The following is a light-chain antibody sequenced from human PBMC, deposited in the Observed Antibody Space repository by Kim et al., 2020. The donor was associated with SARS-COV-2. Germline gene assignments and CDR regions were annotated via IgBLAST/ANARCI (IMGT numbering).Light chain of an antibody. CDR1: QSVLYNSNNKNY. CDR3: QQYYNTPFT. V-gene: IGKV4-1*01. CDR2: WAS. J-gene: IGKJ3*01. Sequence: ATINCKSSQSVLYNSNNKNYLAWYKQKPGRPPRLLIYWASTRQSGVPDRFSGSGSGTDFTLTISSLQAEDVAVYHCQQYYNTPFTFGPGTKVDIK.